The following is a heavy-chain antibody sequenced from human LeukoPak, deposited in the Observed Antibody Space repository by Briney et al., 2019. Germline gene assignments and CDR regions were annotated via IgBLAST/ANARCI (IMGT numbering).Heavy chain of an antibody. V-gene: IGHV3-30*02. CDR3: AGGYSYGSTYYYMDV. CDR2: IRYDGSNK. D-gene: IGHD5-18*01. J-gene: IGHJ6*03. CDR1: GFTFSSYG. Sequence: GSLRLSCAASGFTFSSYGMHWVRQAPGKGLEWVAFIRYDGSNKYYADSVKGRFTISRDNSKNTLYLQMNSLRAEDTAVYYCAGGYSYGSTYYYMDVWGKGTTVTISS.